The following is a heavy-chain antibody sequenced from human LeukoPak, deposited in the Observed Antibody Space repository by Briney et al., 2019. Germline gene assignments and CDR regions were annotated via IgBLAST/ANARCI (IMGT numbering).Heavy chain of an antibody. CDR3: ARGGAERDSSQYATRENWFGP. J-gene: IGHJ5*02. V-gene: IGHV4-59*12. CDR2: IYYSGST. CDR1: GGSISSYY. D-gene: IGHD3-22*01. Sequence: SETLSLTCTVSGGSISSYYWSWIRQPPGKGLEWIGYIYYSGSTNYNPSLKSRVTISVDTSKNQFSLKLSSVTAADTAVYYCARGGAERDSSQYATRENWFGPWGQGTLVTVSS.